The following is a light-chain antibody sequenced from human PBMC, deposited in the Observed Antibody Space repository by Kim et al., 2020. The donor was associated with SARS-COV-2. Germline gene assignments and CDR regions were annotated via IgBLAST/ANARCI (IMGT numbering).Light chain of an antibody. CDR3: QQRYDWPT. J-gene: IGKJ4*01. CDR1: QSVSSY. V-gene: IGKV3-11*01. CDR2: DAS. Sequence: EIVLTQSPATLSLSPGERATLSCRASQSVSSYLAWYQLKPGQAPRLLIYDASNRATGIPARFIGSGSGTDFTLTISSLEPEDFAVYYCQQRYDWPTFGGGTKVDIK.